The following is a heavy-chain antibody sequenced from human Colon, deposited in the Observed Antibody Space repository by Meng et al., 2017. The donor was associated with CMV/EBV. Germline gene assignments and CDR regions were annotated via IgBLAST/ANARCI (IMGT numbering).Heavy chain of an antibody. CDR3: ARHIPYYYGSGSTPYYFDY. V-gene: IGHV1-69*08. D-gene: IGHD3-10*01. J-gene: IGHJ4*02. CDR2: MIPLLGTA. Sequence: SVKVSCKASGGTFSSFTISWVRQAPGQGPEWMGGMIPLLGTANYAQKFQGRVTITADKSTSTAYMELSSLRSEDTAVYYCARHIPYYYGSGSTPYYFDYWGQGTLVTVSS. CDR1: GGTFSSFT.